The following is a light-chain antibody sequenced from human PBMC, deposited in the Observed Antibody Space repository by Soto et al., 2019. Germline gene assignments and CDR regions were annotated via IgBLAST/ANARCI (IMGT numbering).Light chain of an antibody. J-gene: IGLJ2*01. CDR3: CSFAGSSLLG. V-gene: IGLV2-11*01. CDR2: DVI. Sequence: QSALTQPRSVSGSPGQSVTISCTGTSSDVGVYNYVSWYQQHPGKAPQLVIYDVIKRPSGVPDRFSGSKSGNTASLTISGPQAEDGGDYYCCSFAGSSLLGVGGGTKLTVL. CDR1: SSDVGVYNY.